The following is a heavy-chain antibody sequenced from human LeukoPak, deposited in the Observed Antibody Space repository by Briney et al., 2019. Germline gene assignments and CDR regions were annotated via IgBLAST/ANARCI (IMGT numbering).Heavy chain of an antibody. J-gene: IGHJ5*02. CDR2: ICGRGITT. D-gene: IGHD5-18*01. CDR1: GFTFSGYE. CDR3: ARGQLWQTGWFDP. V-gene: IGHV3-48*03. Sequence: GGSLRLSCEASGFTFSGYEMNGVRQTPGKGLEWISYICGRGITTYYADSAKGRFTISRDNAKNSLYLQMSTLRAEDTAVYYCARGQLWQTGWFDPWGQGTLVTVSS.